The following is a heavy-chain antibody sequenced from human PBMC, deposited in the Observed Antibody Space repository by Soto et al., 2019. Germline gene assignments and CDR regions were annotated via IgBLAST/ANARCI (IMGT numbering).Heavy chain of an antibody. CDR3: AIDFWSGFGGFDP. CDR1: GYTFTSFY. V-gene: IGHV1-46*01. Sequence: QVQLVQSGAEVKKPGASVKVSCKASGYTFTSFYMHWVRQAPGQGPEWMGIINFSGGRTTYAEKFQGRVTMTRDTSTSTIYMELHSLRSEYTAVYYCAIDFWSGFGGFDPWGQGTLVTVSS. CDR2: INFSGGRT. D-gene: IGHD3-3*01. J-gene: IGHJ5*02.